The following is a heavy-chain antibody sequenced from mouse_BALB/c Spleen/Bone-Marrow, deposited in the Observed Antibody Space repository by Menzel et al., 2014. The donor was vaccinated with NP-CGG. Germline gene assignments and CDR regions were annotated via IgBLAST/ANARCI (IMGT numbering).Heavy chain of an antibody. J-gene: IGHJ3*01. CDR3: ATYYRYDRRFAY. V-gene: IGHV14-3*02. Sequence: EVQLQQSGAELVKPGASVKLSCTASGFNIKDAYVHWVRQRPEQGLEWIGRIAPANGHTEYDPKFQGKATITADTYSNTAYLQLSSLTSEDTAVYYCATYYRYDRRFAYWGQGTLVTVSA. CDR2: IAPANGHT. D-gene: IGHD2-14*01. CDR1: GFNIKDAY.